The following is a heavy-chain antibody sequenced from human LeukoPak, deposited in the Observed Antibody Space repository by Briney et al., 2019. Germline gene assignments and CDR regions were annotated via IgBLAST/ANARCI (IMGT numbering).Heavy chain of an antibody. CDR2: ISSSGSTI. CDR1: GFTFSSYE. D-gene: IGHD3-22*01. CDR3: SVYESSAYKTFAY. Sequence: GGSLTLSRASSGFTFSSYEMNGVRQAPGKGLEWVSYISSSGSTIYYADSVEGRFTISRDNAKNSLYLQMNSLRAEDTAVYYCSVYESSAYKTFAYWGQGTLVTVSS. V-gene: IGHV3-48*03. J-gene: IGHJ4*02.